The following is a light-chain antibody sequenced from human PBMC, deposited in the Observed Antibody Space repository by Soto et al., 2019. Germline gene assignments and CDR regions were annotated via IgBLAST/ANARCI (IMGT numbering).Light chain of an antibody. J-gene: IGLJ1*01. CDR1: SSDVGGYNY. CDR3: SSCTGSWTTYV. CDR2: GVS. Sequence: QSALTQPASVSGSPGQSITISCTGTSSDVGGYNYVSWYQQYPGKAPKLMIYGVSNRPSGVSHRFSGSKSGNTASLTISGLQAEDEADYYCSSCTGSWTTYVFGIGTKLTVL. V-gene: IGLV2-14*01.